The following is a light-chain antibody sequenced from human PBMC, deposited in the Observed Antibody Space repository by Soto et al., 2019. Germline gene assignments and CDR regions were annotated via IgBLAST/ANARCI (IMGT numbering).Light chain of an antibody. J-gene: IGLJ3*02. CDR1: SSDVGAYNY. Sequence: QSALTQPPSASGSPGQSVTIFSTGTSSDVGAYNYVSWYQQHAGKAPKLVIYEVTKRPSGVPDRFSGSKSANTASLTVSGLQAEDEADYYFSSFASSNTGVFGGGTKLTVL. CDR2: EVT. V-gene: IGLV2-8*01. CDR3: SSFASSNTGV.